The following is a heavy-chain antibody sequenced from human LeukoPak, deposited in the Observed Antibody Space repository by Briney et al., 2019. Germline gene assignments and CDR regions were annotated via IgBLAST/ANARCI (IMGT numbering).Heavy chain of an antibody. V-gene: IGHV4-34*01. J-gene: IGHJ4*02. Sequence: PSETLSLTCAVYGGSFSGYYWSWIRQPPGKGLEWIGEINHSGSTNYNPSLKSRVTISVDTSKNQFSLKLSSVTAADSAVYYCAREDHCSSTSCSYFFDYWGQGTLVTVSS. CDR2: INHSGST. CDR3: AREDHCSSTSCSYFFDY. CDR1: GGSFSGYY. D-gene: IGHD2-2*01.